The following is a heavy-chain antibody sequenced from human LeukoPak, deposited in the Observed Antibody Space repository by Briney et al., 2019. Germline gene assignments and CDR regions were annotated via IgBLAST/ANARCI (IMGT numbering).Heavy chain of an antibody. CDR1: GFTFSSYA. D-gene: IGHD3-10*01. V-gene: IGHV3-23*01. CDR3: AKEQYGSGSYYLPDY. CDR2: ISGSGGST. J-gene: IGHJ4*02. Sequence: GGSLRLSCAASGFTFSSYAMTWVRQAPGKGLEWVSSISGSGGSTYYADSVKGRFTISRDNSKNTLYLEMNSLRAEDTAVYYCAKEQYGSGSYYLPDYWGQETLVTVSS.